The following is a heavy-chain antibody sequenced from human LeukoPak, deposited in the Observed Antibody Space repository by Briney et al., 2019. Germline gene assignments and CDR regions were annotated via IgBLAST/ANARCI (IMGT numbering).Heavy chain of an antibody. V-gene: IGHV3-23*01. CDR3: ARGQWLVTSSFDS. CDR2: VSGSGGNT. CDR1: GFTFSSYA. D-gene: IGHD6-19*01. Sequence: GGSLRLSCAASGFTFSSYAMNWVRQPPGKGLEWVSAVSGSGGNTYYTDSVKDRFTISRDNSKNILFLQMSSLTAEDTALYYCARGQWLVTSSFDSWGQGTLVTVSS. J-gene: IGHJ4*02.